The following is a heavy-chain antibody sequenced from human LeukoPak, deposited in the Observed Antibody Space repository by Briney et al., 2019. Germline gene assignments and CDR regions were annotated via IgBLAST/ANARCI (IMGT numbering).Heavy chain of an antibody. J-gene: IGHJ4*02. V-gene: IGHV3-11*01. D-gene: IGHD3-16*01. CDR2: ISSSGSTI. CDR3: ARQPGEHYFDY. CDR1: GFTFSDYY. Sequence: GGSLRLSCAASGFTFSDYYMSWLRQAPGKGREGVSYISSSGSTIYYADSVKGRFTISRDNAKNSLYLQMNSLRAEDTAVYYCARQPGEHYFDYWGQGTLVTVSS.